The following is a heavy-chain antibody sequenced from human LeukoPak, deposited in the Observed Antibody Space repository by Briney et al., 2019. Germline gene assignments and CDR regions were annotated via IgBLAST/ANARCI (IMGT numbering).Heavy chain of an antibody. CDR3: ARVVTGTEDV. J-gene: IGHJ6*04. Sequence: SETLSLTRTVSGYSLSSGYYWGWIRQPPGKGLEWIGSIYHSGSTYYNPSLKSRVTISVDTSKNQFSLKLSSVTAADTAVYYCARVVTGTEDVWGKGTTVTVSS. V-gene: IGHV4-38-2*02. CDR2: IYHSGST. CDR1: GYSLSSGYY. D-gene: IGHD1-20*01.